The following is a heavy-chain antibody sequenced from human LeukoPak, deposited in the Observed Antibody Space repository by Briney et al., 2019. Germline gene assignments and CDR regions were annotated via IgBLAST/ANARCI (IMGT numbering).Heavy chain of an antibody. Sequence: GGSLRLSCAATGVTFSSYGMHWVRQAPGKGLEGGAFIRYDGSNKDYADSVKGRFTISKDNSKNTLYLQMNSMRAEDTAVYYCAKVDIPGATVVTPFGYYYYCVDVWGKGTTVTVSS. D-gene: IGHD4-23*01. V-gene: IGHV3-30*02. CDR2: IRYDGSNK. CDR1: GVTFSSYG. CDR3: AKVDIPGATVVTPFGYYYYCVDV. J-gene: IGHJ6*03.